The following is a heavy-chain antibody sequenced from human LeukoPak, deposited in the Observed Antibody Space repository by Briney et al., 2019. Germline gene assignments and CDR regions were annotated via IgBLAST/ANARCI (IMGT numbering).Heavy chain of an antibody. CDR3: ARVPQKPNGKNWFDP. D-gene: IGHD4-17*01. V-gene: IGHV1-8*03. CDR1: GYTFTSYD. CDR2: MNPNSGNT. Sequence: GASVKVSCKASGYTFTSYDINWVRQATGQGLEWMGWMNPNSGNTGYAQKFQGRVTITRNTSISTAYMELSSLRSEDTAVYYCARVPQKPNGKNWFDPWGQGTLVTVSS. J-gene: IGHJ5*02.